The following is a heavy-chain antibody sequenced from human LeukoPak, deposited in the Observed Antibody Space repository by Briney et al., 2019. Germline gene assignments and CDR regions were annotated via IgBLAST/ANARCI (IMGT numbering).Heavy chain of an antibody. V-gene: IGHV3-20*04. D-gene: IGHD6-19*01. J-gene: IGHJ4*02. CDR3: ARDCQYSSGSDY. CDR1: GFTFDDYG. Sequence: GGSLRLSCAASGFTFDDYGMSWVRQAPGKGLEWVSGINWNGGSTSYADSVKGRFTISRDNAKNSLYLQMNSLRAEDTAVYYCARDCQYSSGSDYWGQGTLVTVSS. CDR2: INWNGGST.